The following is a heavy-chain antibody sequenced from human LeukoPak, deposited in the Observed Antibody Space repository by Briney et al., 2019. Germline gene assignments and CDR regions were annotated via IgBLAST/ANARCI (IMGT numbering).Heavy chain of an antibody. D-gene: IGHD6-13*01. J-gene: IGHJ4*02. CDR3: ARDGFVGAADY. V-gene: IGHV3-7*01. CDR2: IKQDGSEQ. CDR1: GFIFSGYW. Sequence: PGGSLRLSRAASGFIFSGYWMNWVRQAPGKGLEWVANIKQDGSEQHYVDSVRGRFTISRDNAKNSLYLQMNSLRVEDTAVYYCARDGFVGAADYWGQGTLVTVSS.